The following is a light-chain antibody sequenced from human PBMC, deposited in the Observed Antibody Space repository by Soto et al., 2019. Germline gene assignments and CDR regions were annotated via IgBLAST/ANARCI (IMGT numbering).Light chain of an antibody. CDR3: QKYNSAPPDT. CDR1: QGISNY. J-gene: IGKJ1*01. Sequence: DIQMTQSPSSLSASVGDRVTTTCRASQGISNYLAWYQQKPGKVPKLLIYAASTLQSGVPSRFSGSGSGTDFTLTISCLQPEDVATYYCQKYNSAPPDTFGQGTKVDIK. CDR2: AAS. V-gene: IGKV1-27*01.